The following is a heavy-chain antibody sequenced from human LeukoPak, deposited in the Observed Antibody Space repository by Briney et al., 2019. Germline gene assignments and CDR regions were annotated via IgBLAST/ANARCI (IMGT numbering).Heavy chain of an antibody. D-gene: IGHD3-10*01. V-gene: IGHV3-21*01. CDR1: GFTFSRFS. CDR3: AREFNTVGNFDY. J-gene: IGHJ4*02. CDR2: IYITGDYI. Sequence: GGSLRLSCVASGFTFSRFSMRWVRQAPGKGLEWVASIYITGDYIYYADSVKGRFTISRDDARNSVYRQMNSLRVEDTAMYYCAREFNTVGNFDYWGQGNLVTVSS.